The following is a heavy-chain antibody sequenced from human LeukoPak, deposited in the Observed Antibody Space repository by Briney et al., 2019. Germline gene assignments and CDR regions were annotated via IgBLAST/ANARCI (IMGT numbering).Heavy chain of an antibody. D-gene: IGHD3-10*01. J-gene: IGHJ3*02. CDR1: GFTFSSYS. CDR3: ARGYYYGSGSYPTDAFDI. Sequence: PGGSLRLSCAASGFTFSSYSMNWVRQAPGKGLEWVSSISSSSSYIYYADSVKGRFTISRDNAKNSLYLQMNSLRAEDTAVYYCARGYYYGSGSYPTDAFDIWGQGTMVTVSS. V-gene: IGHV3-21*01. CDR2: ISSSSSYI.